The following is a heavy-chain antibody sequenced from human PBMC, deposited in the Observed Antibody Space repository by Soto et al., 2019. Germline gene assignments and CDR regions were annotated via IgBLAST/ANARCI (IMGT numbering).Heavy chain of an antibody. J-gene: IGHJ6*02. CDR2: INAGNGNT. Sequence: GASVKVSCKASGYTFTSYAMHWVRQAPGQRLEWMGWINAGNGNTKYSQKFQGRVTITRDTSASTAYMELSSLRSEGTAVYYCARDGYRGVYSSSWYGMDVWGQGTTVTVSS. V-gene: IGHV1-3*01. CDR3: ARDGYRGVYSSSWYGMDV. CDR1: GYTFTSYA. D-gene: IGHD6-13*01.